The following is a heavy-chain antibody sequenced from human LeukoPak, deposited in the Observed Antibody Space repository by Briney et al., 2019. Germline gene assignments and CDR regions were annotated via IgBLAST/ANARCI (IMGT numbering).Heavy chain of an antibody. Sequence: GGSLRLSCAASGFTFSSYAMSWVRQAPGKGLEWVSAISGSGGSTYYADSVKGRFTFFGDNSRNTLYLQMSSLRAEDTAVYYCAKARNSDYRFGFDIWGQGTMVTVSS. D-gene: IGHD4-11*01. CDR3: AKARNSDYRFGFDI. CDR1: GFTFSSYA. CDR2: ISGSGGST. V-gene: IGHV3-23*01. J-gene: IGHJ3*02.